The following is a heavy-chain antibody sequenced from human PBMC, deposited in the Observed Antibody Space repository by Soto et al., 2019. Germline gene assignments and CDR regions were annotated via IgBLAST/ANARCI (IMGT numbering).Heavy chain of an antibody. CDR3: ARDFRPYSPGVDF. CDR2: IVVGSGNT. V-gene: IGHV1-58*01. Sequence: GASVKVSCKASGFTFTSSAVQWVRQARGQRLEGIGWIVVGSGNTNYAQKFQERVTITRDMSTSTAYLELNSLTSDDTGVYFFARDFRPYSPGVDFWGQGTAVTVSS. D-gene: IGHD4-4*01. J-gene: IGHJ6*02. CDR1: GFTFTSSA.